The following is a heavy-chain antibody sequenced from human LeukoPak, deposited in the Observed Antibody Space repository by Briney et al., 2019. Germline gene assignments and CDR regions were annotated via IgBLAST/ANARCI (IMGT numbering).Heavy chain of an antibody. J-gene: IGHJ4*02. CDR3: ASDNIRKDDY. Sequence: GGPLRLSCATSGFTFSSYAMNWVRQAPGKGLEWVSAISGSDDSANYADSVKGRFTIPRDNAKNSLYLEMNSLRGGETAVFYCASDNIRKDDYWGQGTLVTVSS. V-gene: IGHV3-23*01. CDR1: GFTFSSYA. D-gene: IGHD2/OR15-2a*01. CDR2: ISGSDDSA.